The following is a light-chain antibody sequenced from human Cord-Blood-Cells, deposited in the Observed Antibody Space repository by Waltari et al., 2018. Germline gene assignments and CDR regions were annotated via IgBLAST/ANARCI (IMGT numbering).Light chain of an antibody. J-gene: IGLJ3*02. V-gene: IGLV2-23*01. CDR3: CSYAGSSNWV. CDR2: EGS. Sequence: QSALTQPASVSGSPGPSITISCTETSSDVGSYNLVSWYQQHPGKAPKLMIYEGSKRPSGVSNRFSGSKSGNTASLTISGLQAEDEADYYCCSYAGSSNWVFGGGTKLTVL. CDR1: SSDVGSYNL.